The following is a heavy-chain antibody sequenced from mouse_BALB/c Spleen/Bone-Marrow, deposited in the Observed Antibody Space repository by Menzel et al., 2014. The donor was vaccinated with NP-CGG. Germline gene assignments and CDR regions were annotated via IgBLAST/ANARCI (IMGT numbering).Heavy chain of an antibody. J-gene: IGHJ4*01. CDR2: IYPGDGDT. D-gene: IGHD2-1*01. CDR1: GYAFSSSW. CDR3: ARFRWGNYREGAMDY. V-gene: IGHV1-82*01. Sequence: VQLQQSGPKLVKPGASVKISCKASGYAFSSSWMNWVKQRPGQGLEWIGRIYPGDGDTNYNGKFKGKATLTADKSSSTAYMQLSSLTSVDSAVYFCARFRWGNYREGAMDYWGQGTSVTVSS.